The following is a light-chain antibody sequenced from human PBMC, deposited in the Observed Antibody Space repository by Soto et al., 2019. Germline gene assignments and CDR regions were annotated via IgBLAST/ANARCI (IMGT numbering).Light chain of an antibody. CDR2: VNSDGSH. Sequence: QLVLTQSPSASASLGASVKLTCALNSGHSSYAIAWHQQQPEKGPRYLMKVNSDGSHNKGDGIPDRFSGSSSGAERYLTISSLQSEDEADYYCQTWGTGGVFGGGTKVTVL. J-gene: IGLJ2*01. V-gene: IGLV4-69*01. CDR1: SGHSSYA. CDR3: QTWGTGGV.